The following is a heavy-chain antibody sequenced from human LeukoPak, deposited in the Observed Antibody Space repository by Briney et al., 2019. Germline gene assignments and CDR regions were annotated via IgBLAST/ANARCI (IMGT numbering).Heavy chain of an antibody. J-gene: IGHJ4*02. D-gene: IGHD4-17*01. CDR2: ISGSGGST. CDR1: GFTFSSYG. Sequence: GGSLRLSCAASGFTFSSYGMSWVRQAPGKGLEWVSAISGSGGSTYYADSVKGRFTISRDNAKNSLYLQMNSLRAEDTAVYYCARDRYGDHLFDYWGQGTLVTVSS. CDR3: ARDRYGDHLFDY. V-gene: IGHV3-23*01.